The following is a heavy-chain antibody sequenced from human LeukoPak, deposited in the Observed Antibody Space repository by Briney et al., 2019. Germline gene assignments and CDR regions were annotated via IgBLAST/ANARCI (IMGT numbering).Heavy chain of an antibody. V-gene: IGHV3-23*01. J-gene: IGHJ3*02. CDR2: ISGSGGST. Sequence: GGSLRLSCAASGLTVSSNYMSWVRQAPGKGLEWVSAISGSGGSTYYADSVKGRFTISRDNSKNTLYLQMNSLRAEDTAVYYCAKALGRVRGVMYAFDIWGQGTMVTVSS. CDR3: AKALGRVRGVMYAFDI. D-gene: IGHD3-10*01. CDR1: GLTVSSNY.